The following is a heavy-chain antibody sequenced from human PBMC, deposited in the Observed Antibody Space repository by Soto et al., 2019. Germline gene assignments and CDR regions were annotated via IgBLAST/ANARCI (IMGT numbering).Heavy chain of an antibody. J-gene: IGHJ5*02. CDR2: INHVGGT. Sequence: QVQLQQWGAGLLKPSETLSLTCAVYGGFLSESYWTWIRQPPGKGLEWIGEINHVGGTNYNPCLKSRVTMSVDTSQNQFSLRLISVTAADTAMYFCVRIRYQLPSSVLWLDPWGQGTPVTVSS. V-gene: IGHV4-34*01. D-gene: IGHD3-16*01. CDR1: GGFLSESY. CDR3: VRIRYQLPSSVLWLDP.